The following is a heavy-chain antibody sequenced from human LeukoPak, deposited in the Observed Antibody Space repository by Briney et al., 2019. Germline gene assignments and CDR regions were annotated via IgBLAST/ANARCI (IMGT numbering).Heavy chain of an antibody. CDR2: MNPNSGNT. Sequence: ASVKVSCKASGYTFTSYGISWVRQAPGQGLEWMGWMNPNSGNTGYAQKFQGRVTITRNTSISTAYMELSSLRSEDTAVYYCARGRDYDFWSGYYTDNAFDIWGQGTMVTVSS. J-gene: IGHJ3*02. D-gene: IGHD3-3*01. CDR3: ARGRDYDFWSGYYTDNAFDI. V-gene: IGHV1-8*03. CDR1: GYTFTSYG.